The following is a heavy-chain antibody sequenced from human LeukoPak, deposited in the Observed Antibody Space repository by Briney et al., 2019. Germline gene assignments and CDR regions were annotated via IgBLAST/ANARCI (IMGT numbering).Heavy chain of an antibody. J-gene: IGHJ4*02. Sequence: GGSLRLSCTASGFTFGDYAMSWVRQAAGKGLEWVGFIRSKAYGGTTEYAASVKGRFTISRDNAKNSLYLQMNSLRAEDTAVYFCAREVYYSSGRRFDWWGQGTLVTVSS. CDR1: GFTFGDYA. CDR3: AREVYYSSGRRFDW. V-gene: IGHV3-49*04. D-gene: IGHD3-10*01. CDR2: IRSKAYGGTT.